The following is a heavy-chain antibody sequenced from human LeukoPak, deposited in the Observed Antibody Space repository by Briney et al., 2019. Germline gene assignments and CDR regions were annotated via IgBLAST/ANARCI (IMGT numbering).Heavy chain of an antibody. CDR2: INPSGGST. V-gene: IGHV1-46*03. J-gene: IGHJ4*02. D-gene: IGHD6-19*01. Sequence: GASVKVSCKASGYTFTSNDINWVRQGPGQGLEWMGIINPSGGSTSYAQKFQGRVTMTRDTSTSTVYMELSSLRSEDTAVYYCARALGAYSSGINFDYWGQGTLVTVSS. CDR1: GYTFTSND. CDR3: ARALGAYSSGINFDY.